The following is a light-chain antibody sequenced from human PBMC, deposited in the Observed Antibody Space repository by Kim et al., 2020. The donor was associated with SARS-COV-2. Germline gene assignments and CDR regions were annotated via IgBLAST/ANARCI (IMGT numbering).Light chain of an antibody. Sequence: ASVGDTVTITCRARQGISNYLAWYQQKPGKVPKLLIYAASALRSGVPSRFSGSGSGTDFTLTITSLQPEDVAVYYCQQCKGAPWTFGHGTKVDIK. J-gene: IGKJ1*01. CDR2: AAS. V-gene: IGKV1-27*01. CDR3: QQCKGAPWT. CDR1: QGISNY.